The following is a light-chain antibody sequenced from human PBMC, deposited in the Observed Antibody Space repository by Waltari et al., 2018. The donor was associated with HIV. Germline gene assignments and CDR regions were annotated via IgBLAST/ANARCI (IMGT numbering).Light chain of an antibody. CDR1: SSDVGGFNY. J-gene: IGLJ2*01. CDR3: CSYAGIFTLV. CDR2: DVS. Sequence: QSALTQPRSVSGSPGQSVTISCTGTSSDVGGFNYVSWYQQHPGTAPKLIIYDVSKRPSGVPDRFSGSKSCYTASLTISGLQAEDEADYSCCSYAGIFTLVFGGGTKLTVL. V-gene: IGLV2-11*01.